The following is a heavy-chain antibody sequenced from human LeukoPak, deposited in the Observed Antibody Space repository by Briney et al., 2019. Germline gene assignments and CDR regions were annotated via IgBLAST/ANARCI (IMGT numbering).Heavy chain of an antibody. V-gene: IGHV3-23*01. D-gene: IGHD3-10*01. CDR1: GFTFSSYA. CDR3: AKVLQRAMIRGLGYYFDY. CDR2: ISGSGGST. J-gene: IGHJ4*02. Sequence: GGSLRLSCAASGFTFSSYAMSWVRQAPGKGLEWVSAISGSGGSTYYADSVKGRFTISRDNSKNTLYLQMNSLRAEDTAVYYCAKVLQRAMIRGLGYYFDYWGQGTLVTVSS.